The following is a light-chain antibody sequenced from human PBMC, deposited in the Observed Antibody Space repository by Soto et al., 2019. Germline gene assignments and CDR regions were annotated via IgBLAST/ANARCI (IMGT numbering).Light chain of an antibody. CDR2: GAS. CDR3: QQYGSSPASFT. Sequence: IALTQSPGTLSLSPGERATLSCRASQSVRSSYLAWYQQKPGQAPRLLIYGASSRATGIPDRFSGSGSGTEFTLTISRLEPEDFAVYYCQQYGSSPASFTFGPGTKVEIK. J-gene: IGKJ3*01. V-gene: IGKV3-20*01. CDR1: QSVRSSY.